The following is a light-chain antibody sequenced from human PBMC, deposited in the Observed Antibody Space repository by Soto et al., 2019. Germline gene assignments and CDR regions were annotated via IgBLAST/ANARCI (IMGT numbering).Light chain of an antibody. CDR1: SSDLGGYNY. J-gene: IGLJ1*01. CDR2: DVS. CDR3: SSYTSSSPRV. Sequence: QSALTQPASVSGSPRQTITISCTGTSSDLGGYNYVSWYQQHPGKAPKLMIYDVSNRPSGVSKRFSGSKSGNTASLTISGFQAEDDADYYCSSYTSSSPRVFGTGTKVTVL. V-gene: IGLV2-14*01.